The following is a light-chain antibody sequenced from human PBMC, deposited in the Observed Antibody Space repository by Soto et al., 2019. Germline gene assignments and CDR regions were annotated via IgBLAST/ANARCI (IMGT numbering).Light chain of an antibody. Sequence: QSVLTQPPSVSGAPGQRVTISCTGSSSNIGAGYDVHWYQQLPGTAPKLLIYGNSNRPSGVPDRFSGSKSGTSVSLAITGLQAEDEADYYCQSYDRSLSGWVFGGGTKLTVL. V-gene: IGLV1-40*01. CDR2: GNS. J-gene: IGLJ3*02. CDR3: QSYDRSLSGWV. CDR1: SSNIGAGYD.